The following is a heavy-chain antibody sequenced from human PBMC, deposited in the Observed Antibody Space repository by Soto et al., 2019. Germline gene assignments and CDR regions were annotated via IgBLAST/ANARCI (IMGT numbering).Heavy chain of an antibody. J-gene: IGHJ4*02. V-gene: IGHV4-59*01. CDR2: IYYSGST. Sequence: SETLSLTCTVSGGSISSYYWSWIRQPPGKGLEWIGYIYYSGSTNYNPSLKSRFTISLDTSKNQFSLKLSSVTAADTAVYYCAKSYYDFSGIFDYWGQGTLVTVSS. CDR3: AKSYYDFSGIFDY. D-gene: IGHD3-22*01. CDR1: GGSISSYY.